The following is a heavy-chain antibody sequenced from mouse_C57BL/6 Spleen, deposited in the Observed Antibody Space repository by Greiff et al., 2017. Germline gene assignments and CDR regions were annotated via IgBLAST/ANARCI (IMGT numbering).Heavy chain of an antibody. CDR1: GYAFSSYW. J-gene: IGHJ4*01. V-gene: IGHV1-80*01. D-gene: IGHD2-14*01. CDR2: IYPGDGDT. Sequence: VMLVESGAELVKPGASVKISCKASGYAFSSYWMNWVKQRPGKGLEWIGQIYPGDGDTNYNGKFKGKATLTADKSSSTAYMQLSSLTSEDSAVYFCAREVPGAMDYWGQGTSVTVSS. CDR3: AREVPGAMDY.